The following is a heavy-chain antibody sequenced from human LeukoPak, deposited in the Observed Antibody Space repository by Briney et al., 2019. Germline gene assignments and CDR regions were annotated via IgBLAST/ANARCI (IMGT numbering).Heavy chain of an antibody. CDR1: GFTLTNYA. CDR3: AKGPAAIAEYFQH. V-gene: IGHV3-23*01. CDR2: ISGGGFST. J-gene: IGHJ1*01. Sequence: PGGSLRLSCRASGFTLTNYAMNWVRQAPGKGLEWVSFISGGGFSTYFADSVKGRFTISTDNSKNTLYLQMNSLRAEDTAVYYCAKGPAAIAEYFQHWGQGTLVTVSS.